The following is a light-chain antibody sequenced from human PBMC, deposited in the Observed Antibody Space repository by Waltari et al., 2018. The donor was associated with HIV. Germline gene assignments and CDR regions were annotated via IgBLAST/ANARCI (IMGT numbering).Light chain of an antibody. J-gene: IGLJ2*01. CDR2: SNN. V-gene: IGLV1-44*01. CDR3: AAWDDSLNCHVV. CDR1: SSNIGSNT. Sequence: QSVLTQPPSASGTPGQRVTISCSGSSSNIGSNTVNWYQQLPGTAPKLLIYSNNQRPSGVPHRFSGSKSGTSASLAISGLQSDDEADYYCAAWDDSLNCHVVFGGGTNLTVL.